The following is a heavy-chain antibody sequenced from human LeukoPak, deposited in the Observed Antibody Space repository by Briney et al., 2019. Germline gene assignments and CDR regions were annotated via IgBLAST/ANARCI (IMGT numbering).Heavy chain of an antibody. Sequence: SQTLSLTCAISGDSVSSNSAAWNWIRQSPSRGLEWLGRTYYRSKWYNDYAVSVKSRITMNPDTSKNEFSLQLNSVTPEDTAVYYCARDSRRIAVAGTFDCWGQGTLVTVSS. V-gene: IGHV6-1*01. CDR3: ARDSRRIAVAGTFDC. CDR2: TYYRSKWYN. D-gene: IGHD6-19*01. CDR1: GDSVSSNSAA. J-gene: IGHJ4*02.